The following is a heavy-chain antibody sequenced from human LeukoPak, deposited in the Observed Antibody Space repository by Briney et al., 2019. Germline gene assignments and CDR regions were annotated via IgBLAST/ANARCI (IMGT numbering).Heavy chain of an antibody. J-gene: IGHJ4*02. CDR3: AKESALYSGGGYFDY. CDR2: ISYDGSNK. V-gene: IGHV3-30-3*01. D-gene: IGHD2-8*01. CDR1: GFTFSSYA. Sequence: GGSLRLSCAASGFTFSSYAMSWVRQAPGKGLEWVAVISYDGSNKYYADSVKGRFTISRDNSKNTLYLQMNSLRAEDTAVYYCAKESALYSGGGYFDYWGQGTLVTVSS.